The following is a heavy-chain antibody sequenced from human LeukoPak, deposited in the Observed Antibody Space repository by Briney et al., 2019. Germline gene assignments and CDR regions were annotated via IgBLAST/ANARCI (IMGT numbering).Heavy chain of an antibody. CDR3: ARVTRGRIAAAGTRDY. J-gene: IGHJ4*02. V-gene: IGHV3-7*01. CDR2: IKQDGSEK. Sequence: GGSLRLSCAASGFTFSSYWMSWVRQAPGKGLEWVANIKQDGSEKYYVDSVKGRFTISRDNAKNSLYLQMNSLRAEDTAVYYCARVTRGRIAAAGTRDYWGQGTLVTVSS. D-gene: IGHD6-13*01. CDR1: GFTFSSYW.